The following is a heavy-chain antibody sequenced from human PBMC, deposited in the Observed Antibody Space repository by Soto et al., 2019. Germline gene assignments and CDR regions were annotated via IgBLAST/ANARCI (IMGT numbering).Heavy chain of an antibody. CDR2: IWFDGSNK. V-gene: IGHV3-33*01. J-gene: IGHJ4*02. D-gene: IGHD3-22*01. CDR3: ARDNSDSGGYYYFDY. CDR1: GFSFSTYG. Sequence: LGGSLRLSCAASGFSFSTYGMHWVRQAPGKGLECVAVIWFDGSNKQYADSVKGRFTISRDNSKNTLYLQMNSLIVEDTAVYYCARDNSDSGGYYYFDYWGQGTLVTVSS.